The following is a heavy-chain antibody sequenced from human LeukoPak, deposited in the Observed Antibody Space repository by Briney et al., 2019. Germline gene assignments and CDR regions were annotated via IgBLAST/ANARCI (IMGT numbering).Heavy chain of an antibody. J-gene: IGHJ4*02. CDR3: ARDYGDFVWFFDY. CDR1: GGSFSGYY. V-gene: IGHV4-4*07. CDR2: IFTSGST. Sequence: SETLSLTCAVYGGSFSGYYWSWIRQPAGKGLEWIGRIFTSGSTNYNPSLKSRVTMSVDASKNQFSLKLSSVTAADTAVYYCARDYGDFVWFFDYWGQGILVTVSS. D-gene: IGHD4-17*01.